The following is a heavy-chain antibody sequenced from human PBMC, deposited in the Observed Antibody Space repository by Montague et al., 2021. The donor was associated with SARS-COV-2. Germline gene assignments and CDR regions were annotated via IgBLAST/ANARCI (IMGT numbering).Heavy chain of an antibody. J-gene: IGHJ5*02. CDR2: IDWDDDK. CDR1: GFSLTTSGFS. D-gene: IGHD6-13*01. CDR3: AHRHVGAAGSPFDP. Sequence: PALVKPTQTLTLTCTFSGFSLTTSGFSVGWIRQPPGKALEWLARIDWDDDKYYSTSLKSRLTITKDTSKNQVVLTLTDMDSVDTATYYCAHRHVGAAGSPFDPWGQGALVTVSS. V-gene: IGHV2-70*12.